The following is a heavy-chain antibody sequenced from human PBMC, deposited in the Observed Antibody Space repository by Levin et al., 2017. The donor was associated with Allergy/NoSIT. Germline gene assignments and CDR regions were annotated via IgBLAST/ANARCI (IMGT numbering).Heavy chain of an antibody. D-gene: IGHD1-1*01. CDR1: GFDFSRSG. CDR2: IRPTSEII. CDR3: VRDLTTVRGGMDV. V-gene: IGHV3-21*06. Sequence: GGSLRLSCAASGFDFSRSGMNWVRQAPGQGPEWVSYIRPTSEIIHYADSVKGRGSISRDNRKNSLYLQMNSLRVEDTATYYCVRDLTTVRGGMDVWGQGTTVTVSS. J-gene: IGHJ6*02.